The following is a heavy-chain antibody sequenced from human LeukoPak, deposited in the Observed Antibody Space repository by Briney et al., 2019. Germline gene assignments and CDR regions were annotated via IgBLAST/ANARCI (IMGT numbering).Heavy chain of an antibody. V-gene: IGHV1-3*01. D-gene: IGHD3-22*01. J-gene: IGHJ1*01. Sequence: GASVKVSCKTSGYTFTSYGMHWVRQAPGQSLEWMGWINGGKGNTKYSEKFQGRVTIIRDTSASTAYMELSSLRSEDTAVYYCARVPLHDDSGHYYPHWGQGTLVTVSS. CDR1: GYTFTSYG. CDR2: INGGKGNT. CDR3: ARVPLHDDSGHYYPH.